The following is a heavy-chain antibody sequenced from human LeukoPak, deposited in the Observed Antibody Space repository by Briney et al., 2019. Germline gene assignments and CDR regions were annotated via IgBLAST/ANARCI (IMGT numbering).Heavy chain of an antibody. D-gene: IGHD6-13*01. V-gene: IGHV4-59*01. Sequence: PSETLSLTCTVSGGSITNYYWSWIRQPSGKGLEWIGYIYYTGSTNYNPSLRSRVTISVDTSKNQLSPKLTSVTPADTAVYYCARKAAAGIPPLYNWFDPWGRETLVTVSA. CDR2: IYYTGST. CDR1: GGSITNYY. J-gene: IGHJ5*02. CDR3: ARKAAAGIPPLYNWFDP.